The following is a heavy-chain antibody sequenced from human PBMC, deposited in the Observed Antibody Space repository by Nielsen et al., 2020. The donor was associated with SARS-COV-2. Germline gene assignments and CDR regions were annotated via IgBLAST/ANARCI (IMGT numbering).Heavy chain of an antibody. CDR2: ISSNGGST. D-gene: IGHD3-3*01. CDR3: AKEGAELRSLEWPNFYFFMDV. J-gene: IGHJ6*03. Sequence: WIRQPPGKGLEYVSAISSNGGSTYYANSVKGRFTISRDNSRDTLSLQMDSLSAEDTAVYYCAKEGAELRSLEWPNFYFFMDVWGKGTTVTVSS. V-gene: IGHV3-64*01.